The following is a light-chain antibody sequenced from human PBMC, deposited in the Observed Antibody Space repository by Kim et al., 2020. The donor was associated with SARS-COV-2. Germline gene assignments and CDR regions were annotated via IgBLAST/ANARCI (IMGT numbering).Light chain of an antibody. CDR1: NIGRKS. V-gene: IGLV3-21*04. Sequence: SYELTQSPSVSVAPGKTARIPCGGNNIGRKSVHWYQHKAGQAPVMVIYHDSDRPLGIPGRFSGSNSANTATLTISSVEVEDEADYYCQVWNESDDQWVFGGGTKVTVL. J-gene: IGLJ3*02. CDR3: QVWNESDDQWV. CDR2: HDS.